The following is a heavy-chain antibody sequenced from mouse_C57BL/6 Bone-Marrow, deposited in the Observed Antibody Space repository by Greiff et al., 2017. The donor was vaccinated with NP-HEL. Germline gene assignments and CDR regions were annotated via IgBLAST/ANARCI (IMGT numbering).Heavy chain of an antibody. CDR3: ARDPFYDGYYGDY. V-gene: IGHV3-6*01. CDR1: GYSITSGYY. D-gene: IGHD2-3*01. CDR2: ISYDGSN. J-gene: IGHJ2*01. Sequence: ESGPGLVKPSQSLSLTCSVTGYSITSGYYWNWIRQFPGNKLEWMGYISYDGSNNYNPSLKNRISITRDTSKNQFFLKLNSVTTEDTATYYCARDPFYDGYYGDYWGQGTTLTVSS.